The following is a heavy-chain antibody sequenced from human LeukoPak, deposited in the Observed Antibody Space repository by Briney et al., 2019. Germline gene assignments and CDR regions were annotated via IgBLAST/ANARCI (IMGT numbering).Heavy chain of an antibody. J-gene: IGHJ6*04. V-gene: IGHV1-69*13. CDR1: GGTFSSYA. D-gene: IGHD2-2*01. CDR3: ARESPIVVVPAAIEYYYYYGMDV. Sequence: SVKVSCKASGGTFSSYAISWVRQAPGQGLEWMGGIIPIFGTANYAQKSQGGVTITADESTSTAYMELSSLRSEDTAVYYCARESPIVVVPAAIEYYYYYGMDVWGKGTTVTVSS. CDR2: IIPIFGTA.